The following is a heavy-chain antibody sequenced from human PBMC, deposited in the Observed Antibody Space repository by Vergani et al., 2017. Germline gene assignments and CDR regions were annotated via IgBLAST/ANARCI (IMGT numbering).Heavy chain of an antibody. J-gene: IGHJ4*02. V-gene: IGHV3-48*01. D-gene: IGHD4-11*01. Sequence: DVRLVESGGGVVQPGGSLRLSCAASVLTFSAYSMNWVRQTPGKGLEWISYIGVSDNSIYYADSVMGRFAISRDNARNLLFLQMNSLRADDSALYFCVRDPDYSTFDSWGQGTLVTVS. CDR3: VRDPDYSTFDS. CDR2: IGVSDNSI. CDR1: VLTFSAYS.